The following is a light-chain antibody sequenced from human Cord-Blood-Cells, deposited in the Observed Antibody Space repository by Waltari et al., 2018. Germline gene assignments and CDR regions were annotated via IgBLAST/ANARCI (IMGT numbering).Light chain of an antibody. Sequence: AIQLTQSPSSLSASVGDRVTITCRASQGISSALAWYQKKPGKAPKLLIYDASSLESGGPSRCSGSGSGTDFTLTISSLQPEDFATYYCQQFNNYPQVTFGGGTKVEIK. J-gene: IGKJ4*01. CDR2: DAS. V-gene: IGKV1D-13*01. CDR1: QGISSA. CDR3: QQFNNYPQVT.